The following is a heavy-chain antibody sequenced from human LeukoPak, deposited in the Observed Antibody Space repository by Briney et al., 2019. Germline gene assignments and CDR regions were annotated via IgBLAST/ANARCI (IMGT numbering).Heavy chain of an antibody. D-gene: IGHD3-3*01. Sequence: ASVKVSCTASRYTFTSYYMHWVRQAPGQGLEWMGIINPSGGSTSYAQKFQGRVTMTRDTSTSTVYMELSSLRSEDTAVYYCAIITIFGVVTVDYWGQGTLVTVSS. CDR2: INPSGGST. J-gene: IGHJ4*02. V-gene: IGHV1-46*01. CDR3: AIITIFGVVTVDY. CDR1: RYTFTSYY.